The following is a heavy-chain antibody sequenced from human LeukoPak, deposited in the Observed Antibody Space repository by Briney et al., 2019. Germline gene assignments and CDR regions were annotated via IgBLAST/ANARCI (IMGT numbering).Heavy chain of an antibody. CDR1: GFTFSMSA. J-gene: IGHJ4*02. D-gene: IGHD6-13*01. V-gene: IGHV3-30*04. CDR2: ISFDGANK. CDR3: ARGRAGIAAASFDY. Sequence: QPGGSLRLSCATSGFTFSMSATRWVRLAPGKGLEWLAGISFDGANKFSGDSVKGRFSISRDNSKNTLYLQMNSLGLDDTAVYFCARGRAGIAAASFDYSGPRSLVTVSS.